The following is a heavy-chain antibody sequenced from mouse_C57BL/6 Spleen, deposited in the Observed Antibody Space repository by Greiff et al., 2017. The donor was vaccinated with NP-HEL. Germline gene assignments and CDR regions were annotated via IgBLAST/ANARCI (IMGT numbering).Heavy chain of an antibody. CDR1: GFSLTSYG. D-gene: IGHD2-4*01. J-gene: IGHJ3*01. CDR2: IWSGGST. Sequence: VHLVESGPGLVQPSQSLSITCTVSGFSLTSYGVHWVRQSPGKGLEWLGVIWSGGSTDYNAAFISRLSISKDNSKSQVFFKMNSLQADDTAIYYCARNYDYDEAWFAYWGQGTLVTVSA. V-gene: IGHV2-2*01. CDR3: ARNYDYDEAWFAY.